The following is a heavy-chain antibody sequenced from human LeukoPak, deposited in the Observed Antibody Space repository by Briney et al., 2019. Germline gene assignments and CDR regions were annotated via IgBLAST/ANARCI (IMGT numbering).Heavy chain of an antibody. V-gene: IGHV4-59*01. J-gene: IGHJ4*02. CDR1: GGSISSYY. CDR3: AGHEYYDSSGYAFDY. CDR2: IYYNGST. Sequence: PSETLSLTCTVSGGSISSYYWSWVRQPPGKGLEWIGYIYYNGSTNYNPSLKSRVTISVDTSKNQFSLKLSSVTAADTAVYYCAGHEYYDSSGYAFDYWGQGTLVTVSS. D-gene: IGHD3-22*01.